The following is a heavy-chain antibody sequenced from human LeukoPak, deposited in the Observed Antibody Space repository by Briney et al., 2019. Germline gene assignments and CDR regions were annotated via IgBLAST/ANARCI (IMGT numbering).Heavy chain of an antibody. V-gene: IGHV3-30*18. Sequence: GGSLSLSCAASGFIFSRYSLHSVRPARAKGLEGVAVISYDGSGIHYADSVRGRITISRDNSKNTVYVQMNSLRPEDTAVYYCTKGDWEFGSTGYFDYWGQGSLVTVSS. CDR3: TKGDWEFGSTGYFDY. CDR1: GFIFSRYS. J-gene: IGHJ4*02. D-gene: IGHD2-8*02. CDR2: ISYDGSGI.